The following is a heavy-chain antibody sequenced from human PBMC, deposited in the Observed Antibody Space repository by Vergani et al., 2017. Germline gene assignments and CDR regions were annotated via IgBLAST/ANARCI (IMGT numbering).Heavy chain of an antibody. J-gene: IGHJ6*02. CDR3: ARIPSMAMSDKYFYHTGFDV. V-gene: IGHV2-26*01. Sequence: QFTLKESGPVVVKPTETLTLTCTVSGFSLTTPRLGVSWIRQSPGKALAWLAHIFSTGANSYTTSLRNRLTISRGTSKSQVVLCLANVGPVDTGTYFCARIPSMAMSDKYFYHTGFDVWGQGTTVTVSS. D-gene: IGHD6-6*01. CDR2: IFSTGAN. CDR1: GFSLTTPRLG.